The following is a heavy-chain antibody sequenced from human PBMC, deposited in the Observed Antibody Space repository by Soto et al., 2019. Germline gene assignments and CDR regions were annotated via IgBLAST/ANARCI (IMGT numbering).Heavy chain of an antibody. V-gene: IGHV3-33*01. J-gene: IGHJ6*02. CDR1: GFLFSDYG. CDR2: TWFDGSNE. Sequence: QVQLVESGGGVVQPGTTLRLSCVASGFLFSDYGMQWVRQAPGKGLQWVAVTWFDGSNEMYADSVKGRFTIFRDNSRDTLYLQMTSLSVDDTGVYYCMRGSNGMDVGGRGTTVIVSS. CDR3: MRGSNGMDV.